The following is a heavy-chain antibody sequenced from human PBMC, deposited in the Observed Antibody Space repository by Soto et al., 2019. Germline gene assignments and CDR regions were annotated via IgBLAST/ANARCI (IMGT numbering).Heavy chain of an antibody. CDR3: ARVSDYGDDDWYFDL. Sequence: GGSLRLSCAASGFTFSSYDMHWVRQATGKGLEWVSAIGTAGDTYYPGSVKGRFTISRENAKNSLYLQMNSLRAGDTAVYYCARVSDYGDDDWYFDLWGRGTLVTVSS. D-gene: IGHD4-17*01. V-gene: IGHV3-13*01. J-gene: IGHJ2*01. CDR1: GFTFSSYD. CDR2: IGTAGDT.